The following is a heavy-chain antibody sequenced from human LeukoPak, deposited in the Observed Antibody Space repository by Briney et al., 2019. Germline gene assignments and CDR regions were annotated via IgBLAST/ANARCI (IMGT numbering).Heavy chain of an antibody. V-gene: IGHV4-34*01. CDR1: GGSFSGYY. D-gene: IGHD4-17*01. J-gene: IGHJ4*02. CDR2: INHSGST. CDR3: VSGTVTTRYFDY. Sequence: SETLSRTCAVYGGSFSGYYWSWIRQPPGKGLEWIGEINHSGSTNYNPYLKSRVTISVDTSKNQFSLKLSSVTAADTAVYYCVSGTVTTRYFDYWGQGTLVTVSS.